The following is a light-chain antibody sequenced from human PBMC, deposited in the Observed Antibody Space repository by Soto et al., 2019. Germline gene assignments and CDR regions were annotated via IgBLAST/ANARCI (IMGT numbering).Light chain of an antibody. CDR3: QQYYSTPYT. Sequence: DIVMTQSPDSLAVSLGERATINCKSSQSVLYSSNNKNYLAWYQQKPGQPPKLLSYWASNLESGVPDRFSGSGSGTDFTLTISSLQAEDVAVYYCQQYYSTPYTFGQGTKLESK. J-gene: IGKJ2*01. CDR2: WAS. V-gene: IGKV4-1*01. CDR1: QSVLYSSNNKNY.